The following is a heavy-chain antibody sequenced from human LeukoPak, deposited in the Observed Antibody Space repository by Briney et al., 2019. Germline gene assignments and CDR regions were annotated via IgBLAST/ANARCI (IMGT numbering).Heavy chain of an antibody. CDR3: ARDFRFQLDY. Sequence: GGSLRLSCAASGFTFSIYSMNWVRQAPGKGLEWVSSITSSGTYIHYGDSVKGRFTISRDNAKDSLYLQLDSLRAEDTAVYYCARDFRFQLDYWGQGTLVAVSS. J-gene: IGHJ4*02. CDR1: GFTFSIYS. CDR2: ITSSGTYI. D-gene: IGHD2-2*01. V-gene: IGHV3-21*01.